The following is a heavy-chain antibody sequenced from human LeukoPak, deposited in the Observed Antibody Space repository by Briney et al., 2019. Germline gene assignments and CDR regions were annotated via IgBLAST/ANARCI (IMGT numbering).Heavy chain of an antibody. J-gene: IGHJ4*02. V-gene: IGHV4-39*01. CDR1: GGSISSTTYY. CDR2: IYYSGRT. CDR3: ARQRAWFGEWAFDS. Sequence: PSETLSLTCTVSGGSISSTTYYWGWLRQPPGKGLEWIGSIYYSGRTYYNPSLKSRVTISVDTSKNQFSLKLGSVTAADTAVYFCARQRAWFGEWAFDSWGQGTLVTVSP. D-gene: IGHD3-10*01.